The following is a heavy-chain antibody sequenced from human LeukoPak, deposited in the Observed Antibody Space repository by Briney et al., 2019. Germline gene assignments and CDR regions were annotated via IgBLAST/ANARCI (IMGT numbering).Heavy chain of an antibody. J-gene: IGHJ4*02. Sequence: GGSLRLSCAASGFTFSSYAMSWARQAPGKGLEWVSSISGAAGSTPYADSVKGRFTISRDNSKNTLYLQMNSLRAEDTAIYYCARSIPYGTTWYGRSDYWGQGTLVTVSS. V-gene: IGHV3-23*01. CDR1: GFTFSSYA. CDR3: ARSIPYGTTWYGRSDY. CDR2: ISGAAGST. D-gene: IGHD6-13*01.